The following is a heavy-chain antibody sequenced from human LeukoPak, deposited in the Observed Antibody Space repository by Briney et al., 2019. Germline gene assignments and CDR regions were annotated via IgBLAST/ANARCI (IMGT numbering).Heavy chain of an antibody. V-gene: IGHV3-9*01. CDR1: GFTFDDYA. J-gene: IGHJ3*02. Sequence: GGSLRLSCAASGFTFDDYAMHWVRQAPGKGLEWVSGISWNSGSIGYADSAKGRFTISRDNAKNSLYLQMNSLRAEDTALYYCAKDIARGVPAADAFDIWGQGTMVTVSS. D-gene: IGHD2-2*01. CDR3: AKDIARGVPAADAFDI. CDR2: ISWNSGSI.